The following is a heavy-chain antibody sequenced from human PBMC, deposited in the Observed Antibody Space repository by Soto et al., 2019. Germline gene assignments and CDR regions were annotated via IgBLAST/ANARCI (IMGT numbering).Heavy chain of an antibody. D-gene: IGHD5-12*01. CDR1: GYTFTRYC. Sequence: ASVKVSCKASGYTFTRYCMHWVRQAPGQGLEWMGIINPSGGSTSYAQKFQGRVTMTRDTSTSTVYMELSSLRSEDTAVYYCARDFIVATYYYMDVWGKGTTVTVAS. J-gene: IGHJ6*03. V-gene: IGHV1-46*03. CDR2: INPSGGST. CDR3: ARDFIVATYYYMDV.